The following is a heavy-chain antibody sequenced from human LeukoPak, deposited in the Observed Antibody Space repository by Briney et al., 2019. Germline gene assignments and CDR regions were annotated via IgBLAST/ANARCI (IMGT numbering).Heavy chain of an antibody. CDR3: ARGENIVVVTAILYFQH. V-gene: IGHV3-30*04. CDR2: ISYDGSNK. D-gene: IGHD2-21*02. CDR1: GFTLSSYA. J-gene: IGHJ1*01. Sequence: PGRSLRLSCAASGFTLSSYAMHWVRQAPGKGLEWVAVISYDGSNKYYADSVKGRFTISRDNSKNTLYLQMNSLRAEDTAVYYCARGENIVVVTAILYFQHWGQGTLVTVSS.